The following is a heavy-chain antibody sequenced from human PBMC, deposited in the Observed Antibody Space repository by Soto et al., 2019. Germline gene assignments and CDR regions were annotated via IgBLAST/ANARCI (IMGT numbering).Heavy chain of an antibody. Sequence: QVQLAQSGAEVKPPGASVKVSCKSSGYTFTSFDIHWVRQATGQGLEWMGWMNPNSGDTGYAQKFQGRVTRTSDTSTTTAYMELSKLRSDDTAVYYCARTLYVGRKWGCGDWGQGTLVTVSS. CDR2: MNPNSGDT. V-gene: IGHV1-8*02. CDR1: GYTFTSFD. D-gene: IGHD2-8*02. CDR3: ARTLYVGRKWGCGD. J-gene: IGHJ4*02.